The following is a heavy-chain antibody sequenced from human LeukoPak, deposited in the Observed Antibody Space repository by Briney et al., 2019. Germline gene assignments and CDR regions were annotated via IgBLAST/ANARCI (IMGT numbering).Heavy chain of an antibody. J-gene: IGHJ4*02. Sequence: SETLSLTCTVSGGSISAYYWSWIRQPPGKGLEWIGYIYNSGSANYNPSLQSRVTILIDTSKKQFSLKVSSVTAADTAVYYCAREAAVGTGGFDYWAQGTLVTVSS. CDR2: IYNSGSA. CDR1: GGSISAYY. D-gene: IGHD6-13*01. V-gene: IGHV4-59*01. CDR3: AREAAVGTGGFDY.